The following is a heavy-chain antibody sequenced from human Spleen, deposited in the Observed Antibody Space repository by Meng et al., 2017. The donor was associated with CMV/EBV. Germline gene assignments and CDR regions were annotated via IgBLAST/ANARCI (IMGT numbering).Heavy chain of an antibody. Sequence: VQLQQWGAGLLKPSETLSLTCAVYGGSFSGYYWSWIRQPPGKGLEWVSRIDIDGRDISYADSVKGQFTISRDTAKNTLYLEMNSLRVEDTAVYYCARGLEEYLGWEMGYWGQGSLVTVSS. V-gene: IGHV3-74*01. CDR2: IDIDGRDI. CDR3: ARGLEEYLGWEMGY. D-gene: IGHD2/OR15-2a*01. CDR1: GGSFSGYY. J-gene: IGHJ4*02.